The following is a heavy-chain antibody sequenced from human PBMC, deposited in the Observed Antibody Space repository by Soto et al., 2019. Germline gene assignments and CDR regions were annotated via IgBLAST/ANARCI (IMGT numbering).Heavy chain of an antibody. CDR1: GGTFSSYT. Sequence: QVQLVQSGAEVKKPGSSVKVSCKASGGTFSSYTISWVRQAPGQGLEWMGRIIPILGIANYAQKFQGRVTITEDKSTSTADMELSSLRSEDTAVYYCARRGFDGRDLDYWGKGTLVTVSS. CDR3: ARRGFDGRDLDY. V-gene: IGHV1-69*02. CDR2: IIPILGIA. D-gene: IGHD3-10*01. J-gene: IGHJ4*02.